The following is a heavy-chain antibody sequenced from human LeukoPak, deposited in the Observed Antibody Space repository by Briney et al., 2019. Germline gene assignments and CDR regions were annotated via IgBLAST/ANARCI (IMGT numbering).Heavy chain of an antibody. V-gene: IGHV3-49*04. D-gene: IGHD6-13*01. CDR3: TRDHSNYYYYGMDV. CDR1: GFTFGDYA. CDR2: IRSKAYGGTT. Sequence: GSLRLSCTASGFTFGDYAMSWVRQAPGKGLEWVGFIRSKAYGGTTEYAASVKGRFTISRDDSKSIAYPQMNSLKTEDTAVYYCTRDHSNYYYYGMDVWGQGTTVTVSS. J-gene: IGHJ6*02.